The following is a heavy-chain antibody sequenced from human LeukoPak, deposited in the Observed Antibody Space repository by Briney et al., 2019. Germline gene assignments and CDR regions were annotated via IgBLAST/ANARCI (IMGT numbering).Heavy chain of an antibody. J-gene: IGHJ4*02. V-gene: IGHV4-59*13. CDR1: GGSISSYY. CDR3: ARGRDGYNPQIFDY. D-gene: IGHD5-24*01. Sequence: SETLSLTCTVSGGSISSYYWSWIRQPPGKGLEWIGYIYYSGSTNYNPSLKSRVTISVDTSKNQFSLKLSSVTAADTAVYYCARGRDGYNPQIFDYWGQGTLVTVSS. CDR2: IYYSGST.